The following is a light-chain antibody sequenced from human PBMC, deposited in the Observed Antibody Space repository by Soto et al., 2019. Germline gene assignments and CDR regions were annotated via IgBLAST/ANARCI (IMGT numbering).Light chain of an antibody. V-gene: IGLV1-47*01. CDR2: RDN. CDR1: ISNIGTNY. J-gene: IGLJ1*01. Sequence: QSVLTQPPSVSGTPGQRVTISCSGGISNIGTNYVHWFQQLPGTAPKVLSNRDNQRPSGVPDRFSGSKSGTSASLAISGLRSEDEAEYYCAAWDDTVRSYVFGPGTQLTVL. CDR3: AAWDDTVRSYV.